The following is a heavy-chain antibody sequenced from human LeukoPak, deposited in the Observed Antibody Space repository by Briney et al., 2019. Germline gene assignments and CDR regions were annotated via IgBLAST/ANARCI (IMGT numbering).Heavy chain of an antibody. V-gene: IGHV1-24*01. CDR2: FDPEGVQF. CDR3: ATGVICATTACPGYRNYYFFMDF. D-gene: IGHD1-14*01. Sequence: ASVKVACKVSVFTLSELSMHWVRQAPGKGLEWVGGFDPEGVQFIYGQSFRGRVILTEDASTNTAFMEVTSMRPDDTAVYYCATGVICATTACPGYRNYYFFMDFWGEGTAVTVSS. CDR1: VFTLSELS. J-gene: IGHJ6*03.